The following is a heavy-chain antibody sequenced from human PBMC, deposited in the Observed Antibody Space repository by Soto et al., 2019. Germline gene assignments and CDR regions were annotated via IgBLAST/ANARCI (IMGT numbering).Heavy chain of an antibody. D-gene: IGHD3-16*02. J-gene: IGHJ4*02. CDR2: LSGTGTTT. Sequence: EVQLLESGGGLVQPGGSLRLSCAASGFTFSKYAMSWVRQAPGKWLEWVSALSGTGTTTYSADSVRGRFTISRDTSNNFLDLQLHSLSPEDTALYYCVKFFVEPGGSIGCPWPLDSWCQGTLVTVSS. CDR1: GFTFSKYA. V-gene: IGHV3-23*01. CDR3: VKFFVEPGGSIGCPWPLDS.